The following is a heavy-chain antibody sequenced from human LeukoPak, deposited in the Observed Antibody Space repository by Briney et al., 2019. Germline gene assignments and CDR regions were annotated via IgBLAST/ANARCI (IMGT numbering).Heavy chain of an antibody. CDR2: IKEDGSEK. Sequence: PGGSLRLSCAACGFSFSKYWMSWFRQTPRKGLEWVGNIKEDGSEKYYLDSVKGRFTISRDNTHNSVFLLMSSLRAEDTAVYYCVRDYVWWTSDPDYWGQGTLVTVSS. D-gene: IGHD3-16*01. V-gene: IGHV3-7*01. J-gene: IGHJ4*02. CDR3: VRDYVWWTSDPDY. CDR1: GFSFSKYW.